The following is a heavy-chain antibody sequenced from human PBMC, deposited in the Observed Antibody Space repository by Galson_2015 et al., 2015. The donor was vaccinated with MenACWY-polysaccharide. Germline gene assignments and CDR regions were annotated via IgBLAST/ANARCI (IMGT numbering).Heavy chain of an antibody. J-gene: IGHJ4*02. D-gene: IGHD3-22*01. CDR2: IGSDGSST. V-gene: IGHV3-74*01. Sequence: SLRLSCAGSGFIFSNYWMSWVRQGPGKGLVWVSRIGSDGSSTSYADSVKGRFTISRDNAKNTVHLQMNSLRAEDTAVYYCATWDGLLLFDYWGQGTQVTVSS. CDR1: GFIFSNYW. CDR3: ATWDGLLLFDY.